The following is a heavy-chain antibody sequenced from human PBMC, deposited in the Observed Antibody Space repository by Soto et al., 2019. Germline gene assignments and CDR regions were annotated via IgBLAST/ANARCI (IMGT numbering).Heavy chain of an antibody. CDR1: GFTLSGYA. J-gene: IGHJ6*03. CDR2: ISSNGVGT. V-gene: IGHV3-64*01. CDR3: ARRARPDFYYMDV. D-gene: IGHD6-6*01. Sequence: GGSLRLSCAASGFTLSGYAMDWVRQAPGKGLEYVSGISSNGVGTYYANPVQGRFTISRDNSKNTVYLQMGSLRPEDIGVYYCARRARPDFYYMDVWGKGTTVTVSS.